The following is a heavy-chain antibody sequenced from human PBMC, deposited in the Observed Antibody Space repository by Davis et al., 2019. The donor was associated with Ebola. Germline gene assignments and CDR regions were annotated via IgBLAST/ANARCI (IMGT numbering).Heavy chain of an antibody. CDR2: IIPMFGTA. J-gene: IGHJ6*02. V-gene: IGHV1-69*13. Sequence: AASVTVSCKASGGTFNTYSFNWVRQAPGQGPEWMGNIIPMFGTANYAQEFQGRISITADDTTTTAYMGLSSLRSGDTAVYYSARGKGEGAQLTNDYYGMDVWGQGTTVTVSS. CDR3: ARGKGEGAQLTNDYYGMDV. CDR1: GGTFNTYS. D-gene: IGHD2-8*01.